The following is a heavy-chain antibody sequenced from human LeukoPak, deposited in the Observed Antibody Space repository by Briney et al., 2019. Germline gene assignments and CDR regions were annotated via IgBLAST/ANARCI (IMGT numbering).Heavy chain of an antibody. CDR2: IIPIFGTA. Sequence: RASVKVSCKASGGTFSSYAISWVRQAPGQGLEWMGGIIPIFGTANYAQKFQGRVTITTDESTSTAYMELSSLRSEDTAVYFCATSVDGLVTIRTYFEHWGQGTPVTVSS. CDR3: ATSVDGLVTIRTYFEH. CDR1: GGTFSSYA. J-gene: IGHJ4*02. V-gene: IGHV1-69*05. D-gene: IGHD3-3*01.